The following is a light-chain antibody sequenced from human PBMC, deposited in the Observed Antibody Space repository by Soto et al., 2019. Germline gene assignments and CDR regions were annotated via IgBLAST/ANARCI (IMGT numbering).Light chain of an antibody. Sequence: QSALTQPASVSGSPGQSITISCSGTSSNIGGYNVVSWYQQHPGKAPKVIVYDVNKRPSGVPDRFSGSKSGNTASLTISGLQTEDEADYYCCSYAGSYTLVFGGGTKVTVL. CDR1: SSNIGGYNV. V-gene: IGLV2-11*01. J-gene: IGLJ2*01. CDR3: CSYAGSYTLV. CDR2: DVN.